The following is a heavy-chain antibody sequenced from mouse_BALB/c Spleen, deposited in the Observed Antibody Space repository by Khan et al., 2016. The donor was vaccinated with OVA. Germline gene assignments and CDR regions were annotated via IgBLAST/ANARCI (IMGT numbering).Heavy chain of an antibody. D-gene: IGHD2-14*01. J-gene: IGHJ4*01. V-gene: IGHV3-2*02. CDR2: ISSSGST. Sequence: EVQLQESGPGLVKPSQSLSLTCTVTGYSITSGYAWNWIRQFPGNKLEWMGYISSSGSTSYNPSLKSRISITRDTSKNQFFLQLNSVTTEDTATSDCAGSLYYSYAYTLEYWGRGSTVTVSS. CDR1: GYSITSGYA. CDR3: AGSLYYSYAYTLEY.